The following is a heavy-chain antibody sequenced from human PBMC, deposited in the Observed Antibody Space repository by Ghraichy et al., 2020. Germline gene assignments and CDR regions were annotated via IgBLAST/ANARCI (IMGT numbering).Heavy chain of an antibody. D-gene: IGHD3-9*01. Sequence: SETLSLTCTVSGGSFSSYYWSWIRQPPGKGLEWIGYIYYSGSTNYNPSLKSRVTISVDTSKNQFSLKLSSVTAADTAVYYCARDRYYDILTGYGMDVWGQGTTVSVSS. CDR1: GGSFSSYY. V-gene: IGHV4-59*01. CDR3: ARDRYYDILTGYGMDV. CDR2: IYYSGST. J-gene: IGHJ6*02.